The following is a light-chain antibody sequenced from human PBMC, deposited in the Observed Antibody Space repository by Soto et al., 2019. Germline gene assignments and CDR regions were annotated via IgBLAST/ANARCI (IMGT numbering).Light chain of an antibody. V-gene: IGKV4-1*01. CDR1: PSVLFSYDNKNY. CDR2: WAS. Sequence: DFVMTQSPDSLAVSLGERATINCKSSPSVLFSYDNKNYLDWYQQKPGQPPKLLISWASTRESGVPDRFSGGGSGTDFTLTISSLQAEDVAVYYCQQYYNTPVTFGQGTKVEVK. CDR3: QQYYNTPVT. J-gene: IGKJ1*01.